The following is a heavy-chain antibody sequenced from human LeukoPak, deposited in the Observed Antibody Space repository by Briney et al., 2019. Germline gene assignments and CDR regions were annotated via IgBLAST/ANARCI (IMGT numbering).Heavy chain of an antibody. CDR2: FDPEDGET. Sequence: ASVKVSCKVSGYTLTELSMHWVRQAPGKGLEWMGGFDPEDGETIYAQKFQGRVTMTEDTSTDTAYMELSSLRSEDTAVYYCASTGPYSIRQNTAYGMDVWGQGTTVTVSS. CDR3: ASTGPYSIRQNTAYGMDV. D-gene: IGHD6-13*01. V-gene: IGHV1-24*01. J-gene: IGHJ6*02. CDR1: GYTLTELS.